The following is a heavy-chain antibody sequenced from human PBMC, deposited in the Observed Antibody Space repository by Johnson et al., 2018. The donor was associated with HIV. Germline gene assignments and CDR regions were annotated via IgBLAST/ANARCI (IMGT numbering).Heavy chain of an antibody. Sequence: VQLVESGGGLVQPGGSLRLSCAASGLTFSDHYMDWVRQAPGKGLEWVGRTRNKANSYTTAYAASVKGRFTISRDDSKSSLYLQMISLKTEDTAVYYCVRVELGAFDIWGQGTMVTVSS. CDR2: TRNKANSYTT. D-gene: IGHD1-7*01. CDR1: GLTFSDHY. J-gene: IGHJ3*02. V-gene: IGHV3-72*01. CDR3: VRVELGAFDI.